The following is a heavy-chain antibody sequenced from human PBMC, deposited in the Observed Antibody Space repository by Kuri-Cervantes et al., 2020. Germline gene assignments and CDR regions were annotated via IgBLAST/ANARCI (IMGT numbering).Heavy chain of an antibody. J-gene: IGHJ6*02. Sequence: GESLKISCAASGFTFSNAWMSWVRQAPGKGLEWVGRIKSKTDGGTTDYAAPVKGRFTISRDDSKNTLYLQMNSLKTEDTAVYYCTTGLMSIGDIVVVPAAEPYGMDVWGQGTTVTVSS. D-gene: IGHD2-2*01. CDR2: IKSKTDGGTT. CDR1: GFTFSNAW. CDR3: TTGLMSIGDIVVVPAAEPYGMDV. V-gene: IGHV3-15*01.